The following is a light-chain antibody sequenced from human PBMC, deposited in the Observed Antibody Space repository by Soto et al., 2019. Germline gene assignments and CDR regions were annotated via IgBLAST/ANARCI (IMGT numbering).Light chain of an antibody. Sequence: EIVLTQSPATLSLSPGERATLSCRASQSVRSYLAWYQQKPGQAPRLLIYDASNRATGIPARFSGSGSGTDFTPTISSLETEVIAVDYCQQRTNWPPKYTLGQGIKLEIK. V-gene: IGKV3-11*01. CDR2: DAS. J-gene: IGKJ2*01. CDR3: QQRTNWPPKYT. CDR1: QSVRSY.